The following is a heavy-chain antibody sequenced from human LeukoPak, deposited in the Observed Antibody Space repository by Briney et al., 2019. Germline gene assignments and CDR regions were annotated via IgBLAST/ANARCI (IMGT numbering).Heavy chain of an antibody. J-gene: IGHJ6*03. Sequence: GSLRLSCAASGFSFSNAWMSWVRQAPGKGLEWVGRINNSGMTSYTSSLKSRVTMSIDTSQNQVSLKLRSVTAADTATYFCAGERIPQYSDYMNVWGKGTAVSVFS. CDR3: AGERIPQYSDYMNV. CDR2: INNSGMT. V-gene: IGHV4-4*01. D-gene: IGHD5-18*01. CDR1: GFSFSNAW.